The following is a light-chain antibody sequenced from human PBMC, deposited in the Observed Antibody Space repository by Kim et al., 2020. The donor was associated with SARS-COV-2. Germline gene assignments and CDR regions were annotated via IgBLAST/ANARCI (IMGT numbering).Light chain of an antibody. Sequence: SLGEGATLSCRASQSLGSSYLAWDQQKPGQAPRLLIFGASNRATGIPAKVSGSGSGTEFTLSISRVEPEDFAVYYWQQYGSSPPYTFGQGTKLE. J-gene: IGKJ2*01. CDR3: QQYGSSPPYT. V-gene: IGKV3-20*01. CDR1: QSLGSSY. CDR2: GAS.